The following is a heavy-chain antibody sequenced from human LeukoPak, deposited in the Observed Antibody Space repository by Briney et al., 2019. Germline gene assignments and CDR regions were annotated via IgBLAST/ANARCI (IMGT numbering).Heavy chain of an antibody. J-gene: IGHJ6*03. CDR1: GGSISSSSYY. Sequence: TSETLSLTCTVSGGSISSSSYYWSWIRQPPGKGLEWFGYIYYSGSTNYNPSLKSRVTISVDTSKNQFSLKLSSVTAADTAVYYCARLLSAAGTLYYYYYMDVWGKGTTVTISS. D-gene: IGHD6-13*01. CDR3: ARLLSAAGTLYYYYYMDV. CDR2: IYYSGST. V-gene: IGHV4-61*01.